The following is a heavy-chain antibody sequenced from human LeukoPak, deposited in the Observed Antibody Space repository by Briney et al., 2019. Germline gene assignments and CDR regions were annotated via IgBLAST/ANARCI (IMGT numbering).Heavy chain of an antibody. D-gene: IGHD3-22*01. Sequence: GGSLRLSCAASGFTFSDYYMSWIRQAPGKGLEWVSYISSSGSTIYYADSVKGRFTISRDNAKNSLYLQMNSPRAEDTAVYYCARDHFYYDSSGYTHWFDPWGQGTLVTVSS. J-gene: IGHJ5*02. CDR1: GFTFSDYY. CDR2: ISSSGSTI. V-gene: IGHV3-11*01. CDR3: ARDHFYYDSSGYTHWFDP.